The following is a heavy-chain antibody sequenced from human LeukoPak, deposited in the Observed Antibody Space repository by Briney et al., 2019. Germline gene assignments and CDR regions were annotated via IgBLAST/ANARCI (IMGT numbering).Heavy chain of an antibody. CDR1: GYTFTSYY. CDR3: ARSPGYSYGYDYYYYMDV. D-gene: IGHD5-18*01. Sequence: ASVKVSCKASGYTFTSYYMHWVRQAPGQGLEWMGIINPSGGSTSYAQKFQGRVTMTRDTSTSTVYMELRSLRSDDTAVYYCARSPGYSYGYDYYYYMDVWGKGTTVTVSS. CDR2: INPSGGST. J-gene: IGHJ6*03. V-gene: IGHV1-46*01.